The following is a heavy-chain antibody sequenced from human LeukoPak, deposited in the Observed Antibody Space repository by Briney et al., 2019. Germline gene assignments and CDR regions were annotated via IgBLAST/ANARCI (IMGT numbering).Heavy chain of an antibody. CDR1: GLTFSSNW. V-gene: IGHV3-7*04. Sequence: GGSLRLSCAASGLTFSSNWMNWVRQAPGKGLEWVANIKQDGSAKNYVDSVRGRFTISRDNAQNSLYLQMNSLRAEDTAVYYCAGGGGWYIDYWGQGTLGTVSS. D-gene: IGHD6-19*01. J-gene: IGHJ4*02. CDR3: AGGGGWYIDY. CDR2: IKQDGSAK.